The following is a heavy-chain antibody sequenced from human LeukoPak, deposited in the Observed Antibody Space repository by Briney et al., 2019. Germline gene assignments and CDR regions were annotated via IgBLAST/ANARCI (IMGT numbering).Heavy chain of an antibody. CDR3: AGLYYDINHSFDY. J-gene: IGHJ4*02. CDR2: INPTTRGT. D-gene: IGHD3-22*01. Sequence: ASVNVSCKASGYTFTAYYIHWVRQAPGQGLEGLGWINPTTRGTNYAQKFQGRVTMTGDTSISTVYMELSRLTSDDTAVYYCAGLYYDINHSFDYWGQGTLVTVSS. V-gene: IGHV1-2*02. CDR1: GYTFTAYY.